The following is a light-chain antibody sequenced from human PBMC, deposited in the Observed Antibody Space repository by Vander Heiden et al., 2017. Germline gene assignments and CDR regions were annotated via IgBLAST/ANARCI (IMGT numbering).Light chain of an antibody. V-gene: IGLV6-57*04. Sequence: NFMLTQPHSVSGSPGPPVTISCTRSSGNIASDFVHRYRPRPGSPPTTVIYYADRRPSGVPVPFSVSIDRSSNSASLTISGLQTEDEADYYCQCYDGSRRGVFGGGTRLTVL. CDR3: QCYDGSRRGV. CDR2: YAD. J-gene: IGLJ3*02. CDR1: SGNIASDF.